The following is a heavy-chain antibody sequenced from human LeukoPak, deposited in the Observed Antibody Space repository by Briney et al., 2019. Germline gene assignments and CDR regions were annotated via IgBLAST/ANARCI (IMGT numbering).Heavy chain of an antibody. Sequence: SETLSLTCTVSGGSISSGGYYWSWIRQHPGKGLEWIGYIYYSGSTYYNPSLKSRVTTSVDTSKNQFSLKLSSVTAADTAVYYCARERRGYGDYYFRSDYYYGMDVWGQGTTVTVSS. CDR3: ARERRGYGDYYFRSDYYYGMDV. V-gene: IGHV4-31*03. D-gene: IGHD4-17*01. CDR2: IYYSGST. J-gene: IGHJ6*02. CDR1: GGSISSGGYY.